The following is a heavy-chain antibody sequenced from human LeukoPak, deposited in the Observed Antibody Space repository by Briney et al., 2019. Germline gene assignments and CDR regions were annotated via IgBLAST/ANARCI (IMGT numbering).Heavy chain of an antibody. J-gene: IGHJ4*02. Sequence: SETLSLTCAVYGGSFSGYYWSWIRQPPGKGLEWIGEINHSGSTNYNPSLKSRVTISVDTSKNQFSLKLSSVTAADTAVYYCARGHPGPAADYWGQGTLVTVSS. CDR2: INHSGST. CDR1: GGSFSGYY. V-gene: IGHV4-34*01. CDR3: ARGHPGPAADY. D-gene: IGHD2-2*01.